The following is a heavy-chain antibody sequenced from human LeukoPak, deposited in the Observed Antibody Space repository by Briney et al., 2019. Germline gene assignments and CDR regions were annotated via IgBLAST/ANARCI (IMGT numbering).Heavy chain of an antibody. V-gene: IGHV4-34*01. J-gene: IGHJ5*02. D-gene: IGHD2-8*01. CDR1: GGSFSGYY. CDR2: INHSGST. Sequence: SGTLSLTCAVYGGSFSGYYWSWIRQPPGKGLEWIGEINHSGSTNYNPSLKSRLTMSVDTSKNQFSLKLSSVTAADTAVYFCAKGYTNGVNQEVWLDPWGQGTLVTVSS. CDR3: AKGYTNGVNQEVWLDP.